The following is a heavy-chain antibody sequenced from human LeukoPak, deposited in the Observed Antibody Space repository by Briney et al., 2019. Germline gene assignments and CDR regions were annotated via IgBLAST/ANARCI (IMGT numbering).Heavy chain of an antibody. D-gene: IGHD6-19*01. CDR3: ARGAYSSGWRDFDY. J-gene: IGHJ4*02. CDR2: INAGNGNT. CDR1: GFTFTSYA. Sequence: GGSLRLSCAASGFTFTSYAMHWVRQAPGQRLEWMGWINAGNGNTKYSQKFQGRVTITRDTSASTAYMELSSLRSEDTAVYYCARGAYSSGWRDFDYWGQGTLVTVSS. V-gene: IGHV1-3*01.